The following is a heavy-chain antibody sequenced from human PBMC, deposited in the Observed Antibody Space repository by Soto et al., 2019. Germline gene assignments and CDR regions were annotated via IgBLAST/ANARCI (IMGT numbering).Heavy chain of an antibody. Sequence: QVQLVQSGAEVKKPGASVKVSCKASGYTFTSYGISWVRQAPGQGLEWMGWISAYNGNTNYAQKLQGRVTSTTDTSTSTADMELRSLRSDDTAVYYCARNSEIVVSRDNWFDPWGQGTLVTVSS. V-gene: IGHV1-18*04. CDR2: ISAYNGNT. J-gene: IGHJ5*02. CDR3: ARNSEIVVSRDNWFDP. CDR1: GYTFTSYG. D-gene: IGHD3-22*01.